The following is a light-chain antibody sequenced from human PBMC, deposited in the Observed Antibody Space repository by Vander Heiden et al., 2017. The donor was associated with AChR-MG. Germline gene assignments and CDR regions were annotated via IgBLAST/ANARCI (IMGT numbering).Light chain of an antibody. V-gene: IGLV2-8*01. CDR2: EVS. J-gene: IGLJ2*01. Sequence: QSALTQPPSASGSPGQSVTISWYQQHPGKVPKLMIYEVSKRPSGVPDCFSGSKSGNTASLTVSGLQAEDEADYYCSSYAGSNNPRVVFGGGTKLTVL. CDR3: SSYAGSNNPRVV.